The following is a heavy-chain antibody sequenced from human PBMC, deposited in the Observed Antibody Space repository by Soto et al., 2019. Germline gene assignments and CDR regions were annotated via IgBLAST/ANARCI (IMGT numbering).Heavy chain of an antibody. Sequence: QVQLVESGGGVVQPGRSLRLSCAASGFTFSSYAMHWVRQAPGKGLEWVAVISYDGSNKYYADSVKGRFTISRDNSKNTLYLQMNSLRAEDTAVYYCARFWTTSQFGAFDIWGQGTMVTVSS. D-gene: IGHD3-3*01. CDR1: GFTFSSYA. CDR2: ISYDGSNK. J-gene: IGHJ3*02. CDR3: ARFWTTSQFGAFDI. V-gene: IGHV3-30-3*01.